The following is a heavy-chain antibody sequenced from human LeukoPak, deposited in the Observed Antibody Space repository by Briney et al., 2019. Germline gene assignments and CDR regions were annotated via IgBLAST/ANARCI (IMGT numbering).Heavy chain of an antibody. V-gene: IGHV3-53*01. J-gene: IGHJ4*02. CDR1: GFTFSNYW. Sequence: GGSLRLSCAASGFTFSNYWMTWVRQAPGKGLEWVAVIYSGGSTYYADSVKGRFTISRDNSKNTLYLQMNSLRVEDTAVYYCARGPVAGTNSFEYWGQGTLVTVSS. D-gene: IGHD6-19*01. CDR3: ARGPVAGTNSFEY. CDR2: IYSGGST.